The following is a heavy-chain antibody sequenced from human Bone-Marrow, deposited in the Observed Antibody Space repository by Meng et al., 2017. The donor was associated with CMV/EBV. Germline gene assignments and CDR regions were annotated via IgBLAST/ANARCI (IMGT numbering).Heavy chain of an antibody. CDR1: GFTFSSYA. J-gene: IGHJ4*02. CDR3: ARGDVLYFDY. CDR2: ISYDGSNK. V-gene: IGHV3-30-3*01. Sequence: GESLKISCAASGFTFSSYAMHWVRQAPGKGLEWVAVISYDGSNKYYADSVKGRFTISRDNSKNTLYLQMNSLRAEDTAVYYCARGDVLYFDYWGLGTLVTVSS. D-gene: IGHD6-6*01.